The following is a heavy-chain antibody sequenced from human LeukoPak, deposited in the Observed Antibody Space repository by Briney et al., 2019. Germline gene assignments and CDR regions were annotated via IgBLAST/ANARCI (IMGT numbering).Heavy chain of an antibody. Sequence: PSETLSLTCTVSGGSISSYYWSWIRQPPGKGLEWIGYIYYSGSTNYNPSLKSRVTISVDTSKNQFSPKLSSVTAADTAVYYCARGRTSGIPGRYYYYYGMDVWGQGTTVTVSS. V-gene: IGHV4-59*01. D-gene: IGHD3-10*01. CDR3: ARGRTSGIPGRYYYYYGMDV. CDR1: GGSISSYY. J-gene: IGHJ6*02. CDR2: IYYSGST.